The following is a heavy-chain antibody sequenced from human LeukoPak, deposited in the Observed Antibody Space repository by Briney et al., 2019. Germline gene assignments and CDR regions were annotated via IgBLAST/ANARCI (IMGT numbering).Heavy chain of an antibody. D-gene: IGHD1-1*01. J-gene: IGHJ4*02. CDR1: GFTFSTYA. V-gene: IGHV3-23*01. CDR3: AKGSRLDCNDY. CDR2: IGGSGYST. Sequence: GGSLRLSCAASGFTFSTYAMSWVRQAPGKGLERVSTIGGSGYSTYYADSVKGRFTISRDNSKNTLYLQMNSLRGEDTAVYYCAKGSRLDCNDYWGQGTLVTVSS.